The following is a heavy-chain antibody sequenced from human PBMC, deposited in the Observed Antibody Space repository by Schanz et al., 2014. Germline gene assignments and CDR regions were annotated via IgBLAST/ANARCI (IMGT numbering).Heavy chain of an antibody. J-gene: IGHJ4*02. CDR3: ARSRGFDSIFDF. D-gene: IGHD5-12*01. CDR1: GFTFSSYG. V-gene: IGHV3-21*01. Sequence: EVQLVESGGGLVKPGGSLRLSCAASGFTFSSYGMNWVRQAPGKGLEWVSYISNSGTTIYYADSVKGRFTISRDNAKNSLYLQMNSLRAEDTAVYYCARSRGFDSIFDFWGRGTLVTVSS. CDR2: ISNSGTTI.